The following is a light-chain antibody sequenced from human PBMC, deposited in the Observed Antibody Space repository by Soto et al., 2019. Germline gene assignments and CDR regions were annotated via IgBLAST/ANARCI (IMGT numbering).Light chain of an antibody. CDR2: AAS. CDR3: QQSYSTPPT. Sequence: DIQMTQSPSSLSASVGDRVTITCRASQSISSYLNWYQQKPGKAPKLLIYAASSLQSGVPSRFSGSGSGTDFTRTISSLQPDDFATYYCQQSYSTPPTFGGGTKVEIK. J-gene: IGKJ4*01. CDR1: QSISSY. V-gene: IGKV1-39*01.